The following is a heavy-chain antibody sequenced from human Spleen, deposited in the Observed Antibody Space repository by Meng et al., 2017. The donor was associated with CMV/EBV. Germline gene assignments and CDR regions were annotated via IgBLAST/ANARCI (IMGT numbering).Heavy chain of an antibody. J-gene: IGHJ4*02. Sequence: LSCAASGFTFSSYAMSWVRQAPGKGLEWVSLITGSSGSTYYADSVKGRFTISRDNSKNTLYLQMNSLRAEDTAVYYCAKLGTSSHPYWGQGTLVTVSS. CDR3: AKLGTSSHPY. CDR1: GFTFSSYA. D-gene: IGHD1-1*01. CDR2: ITGSSGST. V-gene: IGHV3-23*01.